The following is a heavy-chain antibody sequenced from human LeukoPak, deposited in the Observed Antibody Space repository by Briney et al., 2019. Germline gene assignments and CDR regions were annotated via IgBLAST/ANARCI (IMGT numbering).Heavy chain of an antibody. CDR1: GFIFSRYW. J-gene: IGHJ5*02. V-gene: IGHV3-48*03. Sequence: PGGSLRLSCAASGFIFSRYWMHWVRQAPGKGLEWVSYISSSGSTRYYADSVEGRFTVSRDNAKNSLYLQMNSLRAEDTAVYYCARDPVNCGGDCYQAWGQGTLVTVSS. CDR3: ARDPVNCGGDCYQA. D-gene: IGHD2-21*02. CDR2: ISSSGSTR.